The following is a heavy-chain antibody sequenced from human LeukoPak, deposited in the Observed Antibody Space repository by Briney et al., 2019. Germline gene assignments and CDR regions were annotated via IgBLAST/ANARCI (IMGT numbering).Heavy chain of an antibody. CDR2: MNPNSGNT. D-gene: IGHD3-22*01. CDR1: GYTFTSYD. CDR3: ARGLYYYDSSAEYYYTDV. Sequence: ASVKVSCKASGYTFTSYDINWVRQATGQGLEWMGWMNPNSGNTGYAQNFRGRVTMTRNTSISTAYMELSSLRSEDTAVYYCARGLYYYDSSAEYYYTDVWGKGTTVTVSS. J-gene: IGHJ6*03. V-gene: IGHV1-8*01.